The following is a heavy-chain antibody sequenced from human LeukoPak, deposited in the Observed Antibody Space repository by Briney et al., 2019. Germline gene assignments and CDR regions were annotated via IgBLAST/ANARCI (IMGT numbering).Heavy chain of an antibody. J-gene: IGHJ4*02. Sequence: ASVKVSCKASGYTFTSYYMHWVRQAPGQGLEWMGIINPSGGSTSYAQKFQGRVTMTRDMSTSTVYMELSSLRSEDTAVYYCARAADSSGYYWRVYFDYWGQGTLVTVSS. D-gene: IGHD3-22*01. CDR1: GYTFTSYY. CDR2: INPSGGST. V-gene: IGHV1-46*01. CDR3: ARAADSSGYYWRVYFDY.